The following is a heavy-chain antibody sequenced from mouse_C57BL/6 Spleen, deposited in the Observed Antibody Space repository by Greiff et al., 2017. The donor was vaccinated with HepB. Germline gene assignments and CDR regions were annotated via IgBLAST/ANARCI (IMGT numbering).Heavy chain of an antibody. CDR3: ARDEAGDGYYRAWVAY. CDR1: GFTFSSYA. CDR2: ISDGGSYT. J-gene: IGHJ3*01. Sequence: EVHLVESGGGLVKPGGSLKLSCAASGFTFSSYAMSWVRQTPEKRLEWVATISDGGSYTYYPDNVKGRFTISRDNAKNNLSLQMSHLKSEDTARYDWARDEAGDGYYRAWVAYWGQGTLVTVAA. D-gene: IGHD2-3*01. V-gene: IGHV5-4*01.